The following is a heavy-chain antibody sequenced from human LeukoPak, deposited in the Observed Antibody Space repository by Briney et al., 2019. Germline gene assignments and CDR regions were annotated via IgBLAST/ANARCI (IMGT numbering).Heavy chain of an antibody. J-gene: IGHJ5*02. Sequence: ASVTVSFKASGYTFTDYYMHWVRQAPGQGREGMGIINPSGGSTNYAQNFQGRLTMTRHTSTSTVYMELSSLRSEDTAVYYCAREHSGYDSWGQGTLLTVSS. CDR2: INPSGGST. D-gene: IGHD5-12*01. CDR1: GYTFTDYY. CDR3: AREHSGYDS. V-gene: IGHV1-46*01.